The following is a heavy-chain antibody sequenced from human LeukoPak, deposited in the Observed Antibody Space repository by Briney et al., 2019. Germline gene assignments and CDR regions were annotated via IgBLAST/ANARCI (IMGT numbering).Heavy chain of an antibody. V-gene: IGHV4-39*01. CDR1: GDSISSYY. Sequence: SETLSLTCTVSGDSISSYYWGWIRQPPGKGLEWIGSIYYSGSTYYNPSLKSRVSISVDTSKNQFSLNLTSVTAADTAVYFCAGPGIAATGAFDCWGQGTLVTVSS. CDR2: IYYSGST. CDR3: AGPGIAATGAFDC. D-gene: IGHD6-13*01. J-gene: IGHJ4*02.